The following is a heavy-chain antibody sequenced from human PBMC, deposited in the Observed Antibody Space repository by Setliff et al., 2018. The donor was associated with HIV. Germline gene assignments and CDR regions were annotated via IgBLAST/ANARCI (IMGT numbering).Heavy chain of an antibody. V-gene: IGHV3-49*04. D-gene: IGHD2-8*01. CDR3: AKEVLNVLEDPYLDV. CDR1: GFTFGDDA. Sequence: PGGSLRLSCTGSGFTFGDDAMNWVRQAPGKGLEWVGFIRSKDFGGTTEYAASVKGRFTISRDSSTNTLFLQMNSLRIEDTAVYYCAKEVLNVLEDPYLDVWGRGTTVTVSS. J-gene: IGHJ6*03. CDR2: IRSKDFGGTT.